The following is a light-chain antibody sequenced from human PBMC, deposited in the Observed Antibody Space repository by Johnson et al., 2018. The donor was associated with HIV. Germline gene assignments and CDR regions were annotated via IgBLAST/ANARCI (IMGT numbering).Light chain of an antibody. CDR2: RNN. V-gene: IGLV1-44*01. J-gene: IGLJ1*01. CDR3: GTWDSSLIAYV. Sequence: QSVLTQPPSASGTPGQRVTISCSGSSSNIGSNTVNWYQQLPGTAPKLLIYRNNQRPSGFPDRFSGSKSGTSASLAISGLQAEDEADYYCGTWDSSLIAYVFGTGTKVTVL. CDR1: SSNIGSNT.